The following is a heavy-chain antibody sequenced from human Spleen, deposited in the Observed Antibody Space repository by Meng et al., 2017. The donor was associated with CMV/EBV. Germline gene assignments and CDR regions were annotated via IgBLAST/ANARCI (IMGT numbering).Heavy chain of an antibody. J-gene: IGHJ6*02. Sequence: SETLSLTCAVYGGSFSGYYLSWIRQSPGKGLEWIGEINNSGSTNYIPSLRSRVTISLDTSNKQVSLKLRSVTAADTAVYYCARGRFRPRPDYYYYYGMDVWGQGTTVTVSS. CDR3: ARGRFRPRPDYYYYYGMDV. V-gene: IGHV4-34*01. CDR1: GGSFSGYY. CDR2: INNSGST.